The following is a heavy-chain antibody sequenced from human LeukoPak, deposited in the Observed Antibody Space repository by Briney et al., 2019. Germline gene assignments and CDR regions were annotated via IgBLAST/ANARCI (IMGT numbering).Heavy chain of an antibody. Sequence: PSETLSLTCAVYGGSFSGYYWSWIRQPPGKGLEWIGEINHSGSTNFNPSLKSRVTISVDTSKNQFSLKLSSVTAADTAVYYCARGMRRLGKPVDYWGQGTLVTVPS. CDR2: INHSGST. V-gene: IGHV4-34*01. D-gene: IGHD3-16*01. J-gene: IGHJ4*02. CDR3: ARGMRRLGKPVDY. CDR1: GGSFSGYY.